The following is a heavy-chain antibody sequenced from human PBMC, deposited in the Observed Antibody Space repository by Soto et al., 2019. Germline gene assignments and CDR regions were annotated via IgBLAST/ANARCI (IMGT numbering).Heavy chain of an antibody. Sequence: QVHLVQSGAEVKKPGASVKVSCKASGYTFTSYGITWVRQAPGQGLEWMGWISAHNGNTDYAQKLQGRVIVTRDTSTSSAYMELRSLRSDDTAVYYCARGRYGDYWGQGALVTVSS. CDR3: ARGRYGDY. J-gene: IGHJ4*02. D-gene: IGHD1-1*01. V-gene: IGHV1-18*01. CDR2: ISAHNGNT. CDR1: GYTFTSYG.